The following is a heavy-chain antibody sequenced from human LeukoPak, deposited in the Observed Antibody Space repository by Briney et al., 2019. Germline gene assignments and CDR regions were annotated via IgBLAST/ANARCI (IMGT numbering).Heavy chain of an antibody. J-gene: IGHJ2*01. CDR3: ARCPKQVGFAYWHFDL. V-gene: IGHV1-2*02. CDR1: GYTFTGYY. Sequence: ASVKVSCKSSGYTFTGYYIHWVRQAPGEGLEWMGWINPDSGATHYAQKFQGRVTMTRDTSITTGYMELSRLRSDDTAVYYCARCPKQVGFAYWHFDLWGLGTVVTVSS. D-gene: IGHD1-26*01. CDR2: INPDSGAT.